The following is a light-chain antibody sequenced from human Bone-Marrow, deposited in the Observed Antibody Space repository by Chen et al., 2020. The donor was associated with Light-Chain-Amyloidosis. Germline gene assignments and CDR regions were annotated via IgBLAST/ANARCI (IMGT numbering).Light chain of an antibody. Sequence: DIQMTQSPSSLSASIGDRVTLTCRASQSISTYLNWYQQKPGKAPKLLIYAASSLQSGVPSRFSGSGSGTEFTLTISSLQPEDVATYYCQQSYITPQVTFGGGTKVEIK. CDR2: AAS. J-gene: IGKJ4*01. V-gene: IGKV1-39*01. CDR3: QQSYITPQVT. CDR1: QSISTY.